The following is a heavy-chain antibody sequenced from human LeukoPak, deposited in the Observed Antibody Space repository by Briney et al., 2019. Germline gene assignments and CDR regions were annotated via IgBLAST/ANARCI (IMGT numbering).Heavy chain of an antibody. J-gene: IGHJ5*02. Sequence: SETLSLTCAVYGGSFSGYYWSWIRQPPGKGLEWIGYIYYSGSTNYNPSLKSRVTISVDTSKNQFSLKLSSVTAADTAVYYCARHGPLPYSSSEINWFDPWGQGTLVTVSS. V-gene: IGHV4-59*08. CDR1: GGSFSGYY. CDR2: IYYSGST. D-gene: IGHD6-13*01. CDR3: ARHGPLPYSSSEINWFDP.